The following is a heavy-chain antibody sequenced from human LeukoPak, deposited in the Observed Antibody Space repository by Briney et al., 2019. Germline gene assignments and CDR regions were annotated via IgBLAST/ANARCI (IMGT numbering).Heavy chain of an antibody. Sequence: GGSLRLSCAASGFTFDDYAMHWVRQAPGKGLEWVSLISWDGGSTYYADSVKGRFTISRDNSKNSLYLQMNSLRAEDTAVYYCASPYYYASGSFDVWGQGTLVTVSS. CDR3: ASPYYYASGSFDV. J-gene: IGHJ4*02. CDR1: GFTFDDYA. V-gene: IGHV3-43D*03. CDR2: ISWDGGST. D-gene: IGHD3-10*01.